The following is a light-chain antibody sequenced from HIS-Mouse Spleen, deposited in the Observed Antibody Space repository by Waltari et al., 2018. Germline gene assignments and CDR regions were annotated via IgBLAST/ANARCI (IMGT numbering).Light chain of an antibody. CDR3: SSYTSSSTLV. V-gene: IGLV2-14*03. Sequence: QSALTQPASVSGSPGQSITIPCTGTSSDVGGYNYVSWYQQHPGKATKLMIYDVSNRPSGVSNRFSGSKSGNTASLTISGLQAEDEADYYCSSYTSSSTLVFGTGTKVTVL. CDR1: SSDVGGYNY. CDR2: DVS. J-gene: IGLJ1*01.